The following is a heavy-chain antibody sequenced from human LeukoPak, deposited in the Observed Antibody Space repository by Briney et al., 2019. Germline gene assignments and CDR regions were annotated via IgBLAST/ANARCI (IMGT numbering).Heavy chain of an antibody. V-gene: IGHV4-59*01. CDR3: ARDHSSGWYIAPRRNWYFDL. CDR1: GGSISSYY. Sequence: SETLSLTCTVSGGSISSYYWSWIRQPPGKGLEWIGYIYYSGSTNYNPSLKSRVTISVDTSKNQFSLKLSSVTAADTAVYYCARDHSSGWYIAPRRNWYFDLWGRGTLVTVSS. J-gene: IGHJ2*01. D-gene: IGHD6-19*01. CDR2: IYYSGST.